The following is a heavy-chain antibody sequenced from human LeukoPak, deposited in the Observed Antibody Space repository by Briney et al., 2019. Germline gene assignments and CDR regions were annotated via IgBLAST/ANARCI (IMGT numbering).Heavy chain of an antibody. Sequence: PSETLSLTCAVSGYSISSGYYWGWIRQPPGKGLEWIGSIYHSGSTCYNPSLKSRVTISVDTSKNQFSLKLSSVTAADTAVYYCARGRRWAHYWGQGTLVTVSS. CDR1: GYSISSGYY. V-gene: IGHV4-38-2*01. CDR3: ARGRRWAHY. CDR2: IYHSGST. J-gene: IGHJ4*02. D-gene: IGHD1-26*01.